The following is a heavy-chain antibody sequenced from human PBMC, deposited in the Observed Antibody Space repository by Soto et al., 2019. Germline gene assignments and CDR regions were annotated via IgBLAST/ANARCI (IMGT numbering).Heavy chain of an antibody. J-gene: IGHJ4*02. Sequence: GGSLRLSCTASGFMFGSYWITWVRHVPGKGLQWVANIKLDGSEKYYVDFVKGRFTISRDNADNSVFLDMNNLRVDDTATYYCARVRATDYEIDYWGQGALVTVSS. D-gene: IGHD4-17*01. CDR1: GFMFGSYW. CDR3: ARVRATDYEIDY. CDR2: IKLDGSEK. V-gene: IGHV3-7*03.